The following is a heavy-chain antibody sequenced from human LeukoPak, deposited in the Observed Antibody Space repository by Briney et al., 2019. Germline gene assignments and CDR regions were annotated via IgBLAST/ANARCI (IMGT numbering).Heavy chain of an antibody. V-gene: IGHV5-51*01. D-gene: IGHD3-22*01. CDR3: ARRHYDSSGYSFDP. CDR2: IYSGDSDT. J-gene: IGHJ5*02. Sequence: ESLKISCKTAGDGSTSYWNCCGRRKPGESREWRVGIYSGDSDTRYSPSFQGQVTISADKSINTAYLQRSSLKASDTAMYYCARRHYDSSGYSFDPWGQGPLVTVSS. CDR1: GDGSTSYW.